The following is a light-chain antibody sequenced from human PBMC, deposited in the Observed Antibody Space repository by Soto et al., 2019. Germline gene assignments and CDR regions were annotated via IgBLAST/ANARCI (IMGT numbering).Light chain of an antibody. V-gene: IGLV2-14*01. J-gene: IGLJ2*01. CDR3: SSYTSSSTYVV. Sequence: QSALTQPASVSGSPGQSITISCTGTSSDVGGYNYVSWYQQHPGKAPKLMIYDVSNRPSGVSNRFSGSNSGNTASLTISGLQAEDDDDYYCSSYTSSSTYVVFGGGTKLTVL. CDR2: DVS. CDR1: SSDVGGYNY.